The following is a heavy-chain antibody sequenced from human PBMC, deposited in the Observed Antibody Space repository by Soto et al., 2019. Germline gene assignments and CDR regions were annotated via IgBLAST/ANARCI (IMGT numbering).Heavy chain of an antibody. CDR3: ASLGGWGPGPLDP. CDR1: GFTFDHYT. J-gene: IGHJ5*02. D-gene: IGHD1-26*01. CDR2: ISRDSAYM. V-gene: IGHV3-9*01. Sequence: GGSLRLSCAASGFTFDHYTMHWVRQAPGKGLEWVSGISRDSAYMAYADSVKGRFTISRDNAQNFLYLQMNSLTVEDTAVYYCASLGGWGPGPLDPWGQGTLVTVSS.